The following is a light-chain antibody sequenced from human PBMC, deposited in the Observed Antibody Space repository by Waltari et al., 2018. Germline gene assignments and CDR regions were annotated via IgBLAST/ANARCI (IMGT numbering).Light chain of an antibody. J-gene: IGKJ2*03. CDR2: GAS. CDR3: QQYNNWPPDS. Sequence: EIVMKQSPATLSVSPGERAHLPCRASQSVSSNLAWYQQKPGQAPRLLIYGASTRATGIPARFSGSGSGTEFTLTISSLQSEDFAVYYCQQYNNWPPDSFGQGTKLEIK. CDR1: QSVSSN. V-gene: IGKV3-15*01.